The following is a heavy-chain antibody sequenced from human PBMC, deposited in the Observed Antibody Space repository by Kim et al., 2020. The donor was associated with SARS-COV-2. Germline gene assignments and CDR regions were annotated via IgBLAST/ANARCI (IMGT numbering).Heavy chain of an antibody. CDR2: INVGNGNT. D-gene: IGHD2-15*01. J-gene: IGHJ4*02. Sequence: ASVKVSCKASGYTFTGYAMHWVRQAPGQRLEWMGWINVGNGNTKYSQNFQGRVTITRDTSARTAYMELSSLRCEDTAVYYCASPGYCSGDRCLVLDYWGQGTLVTVSS. CDR3: ASPGYCSGDRCLVLDY. V-gene: IGHV1-3*01. CDR1: GYTFTGYA.